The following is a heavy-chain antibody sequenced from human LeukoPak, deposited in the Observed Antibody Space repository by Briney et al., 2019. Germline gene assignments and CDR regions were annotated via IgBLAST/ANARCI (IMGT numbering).Heavy chain of an antibody. CDR1: GGSISSTSFY. CDR3: ARRHYSMVRGFRNWFDP. CDR2: ISYSGYT. J-gene: IGHJ5*02. V-gene: IGHV4-39*01. Sequence: SETLSLTCTVSGGSISSTSFYWDWIRQPPGKGLEWIESISYSGYTYYNPSLKSRVTISVDTSKNQFSLKLTSMTAADTAVYYCARRHYSMVRGFRNWFDPWGQGTLVTVSS. D-gene: IGHD3-10*01.